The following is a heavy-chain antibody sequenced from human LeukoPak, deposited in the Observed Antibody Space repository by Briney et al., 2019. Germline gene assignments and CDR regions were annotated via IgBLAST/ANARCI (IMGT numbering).Heavy chain of an antibody. CDR2: ISGSGGST. J-gene: IGHJ4*02. CDR1: GFTFRSYA. Sequence: GGSLRLSCAASGFTFRSYAMTWVRQAPGKGLEWVSGISGSGGSTHYADSVKGRFTISRDNSKNTLFLQMNSLRAEDTAVYYCAKDPYGDYVRYFDYWGQGTLVTVSS. D-gene: IGHD4-17*01. CDR3: AKDPYGDYVRYFDY. V-gene: IGHV3-23*01.